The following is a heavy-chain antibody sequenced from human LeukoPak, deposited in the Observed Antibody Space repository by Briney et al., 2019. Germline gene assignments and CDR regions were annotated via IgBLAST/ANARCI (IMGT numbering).Heavy chain of an antibody. J-gene: IGHJ6*02. D-gene: IGHD3-3*01. Sequence: PSGTLSLTCTVSGGSVSSCSCYWSWIRQPPGKGLEWIGEIYYSGRTNYTPSLKSRVTISVDTSKNQFSLKLSSVTAADTAVYYCARAYYDFWSGYPSGYYYYGMDVWGQGTTVTVSS. V-gene: IGHV4-61*01. CDR2: IYYSGRT. CDR3: ARAYYDFWSGYPSGYYYYGMDV. CDR1: GGSVSSCSCY.